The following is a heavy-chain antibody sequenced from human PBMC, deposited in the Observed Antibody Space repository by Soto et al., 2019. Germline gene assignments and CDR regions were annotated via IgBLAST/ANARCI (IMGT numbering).Heavy chain of an antibody. Sequence: KPSETLSLTCTVSGGSISGYCWSWIRQPAGKGLEWIGRIYSSGSTNYNPSLNSRITMSVDTSKNQFSLKLSSVTAADTAVYYCARDRSGSQYGMDVWGQGTTVTVSS. D-gene: IGHD1-26*01. CDR1: GGSISGYC. V-gene: IGHV4-4*07. J-gene: IGHJ6*02. CDR2: IYSSGST. CDR3: ARDRSGSQYGMDV.